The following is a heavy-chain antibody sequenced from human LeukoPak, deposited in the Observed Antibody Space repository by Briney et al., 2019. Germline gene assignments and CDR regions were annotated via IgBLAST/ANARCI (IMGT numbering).Heavy chain of an antibody. CDR2: INPNSGGT. V-gene: IGHV1-2*02. CDR1: GYTFTGYY. D-gene: IGHD2-8*01. Sequence: GASVKVSCKASGYTFTGYYMHWVRQAPGQGLEWMGWINPNSGGTNYAQKFQDRVTMTRDTSISTAYMELSRLRSDDTAVYYCAPTNDYYYYFDYWGQGTLVTVSS. J-gene: IGHJ4*02. CDR3: APTNDYYYYFDY.